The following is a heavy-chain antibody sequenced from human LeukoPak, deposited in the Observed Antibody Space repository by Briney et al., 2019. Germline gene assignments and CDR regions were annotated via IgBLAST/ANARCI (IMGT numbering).Heavy chain of an antibody. V-gene: IGHV1-8*02. J-gene: IGHJ4*02. Sequence: ASVKVSCKASGYTFTSYGISWVRQAPGQGLEWMGWMNPNSGNTGYAQKFQGRVTMTRNTSISTAYMELSSLRSEDTAVYYCARGPATVTTPYYFDYWGQGTLVTVSS. CDR3: ARGPATVTTPYYFDY. CDR2: MNPNSGNT. CDR1: GYTFTSYG. D-gene: IGHD4-17*01.